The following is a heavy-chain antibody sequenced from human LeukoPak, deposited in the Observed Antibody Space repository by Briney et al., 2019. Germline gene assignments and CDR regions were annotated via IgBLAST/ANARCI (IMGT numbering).Heavy chain of an antibody. Sequence: GESLKISCNGSGYXFTSYWICWVRQMPGKGLEWMGIIYPGDSDTRYSPSFQGQVTISADKSISTAYLQWSSLKASDTAMYYCARRGDSAGGVFDYWGQGTLVTVSS. CDR2: IYPGDSDT. CDR3: ARRGDSAGGVFDY. J-gene: IGHJ4*02. V-gene: IGHV5-51*01. CDR1: GYXFTSYW. D-gene: IGHD3-10*01.